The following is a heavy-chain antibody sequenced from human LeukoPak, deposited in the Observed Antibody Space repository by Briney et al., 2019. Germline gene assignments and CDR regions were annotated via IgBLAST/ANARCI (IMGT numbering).Heavy chain of an antibody. CDR2: IYYSGST. Sequence: SETLSLTCTVSGGSISSSSYYWRWIRQPPGKGLEWIGSIYYSGSTYYNPSLKSRVTISVDTSKNQFSLKLSSVTAADTAVYYCARQVVGATTGPDYWGQGTLVTVSS. D-gene: IGHD1-26*01. CDR1: GGSISSSSYY. V-gene: IGHV4-39*01. J-gene: IGHJ4*02. CDR3: ARQVVGATTGPDY.